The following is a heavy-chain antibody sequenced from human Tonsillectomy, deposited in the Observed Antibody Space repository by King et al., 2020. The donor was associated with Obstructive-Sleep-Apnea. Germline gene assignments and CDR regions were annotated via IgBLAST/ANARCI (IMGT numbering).Heavy chain of an antibody. J-gene: IGHJ5*02. CDR1: GSSIRSSSYY. CDR2: IYYSGST. V-gene: IGHV4-39*07. D-gene: IGHD3-3*01. Sequence: QLQLQESGPGLVKPSETLSVTCTVSGSSIRSSSYYWGWIRQPPGKGLEWIGSIYYSGSTYYNPSLKSRVTISVDTSKNQFSLKLSSVTAADTAVYYCARETGSGWRGYYHSGWFDPWGQGTLVTVSS. CDR3: ARETGSGWRGYYHSGWFDP.